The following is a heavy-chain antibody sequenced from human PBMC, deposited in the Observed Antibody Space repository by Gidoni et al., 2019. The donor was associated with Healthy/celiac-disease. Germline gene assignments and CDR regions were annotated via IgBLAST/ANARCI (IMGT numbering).Heavy chain of an antibody. CDR1: GGSISSYY. D-gene: IGHD4-17*01. J-gene: IGHJ4*02. Sequence: QVQLQESGPGLVKPSETLSLTCTVSGGSISSYYWRWIRQPPGKGLEWIGYIYYSGSTNYNPSLKSRVTISVDTSKNQFSLKLNSVIAADTAVYYCARFSKDPYGEMGYWGQGTLVTVSS. CDR3: ARFSKDPYGEMGY. V-gene: IGHV4-59*01. CDR2: IYYSGST.